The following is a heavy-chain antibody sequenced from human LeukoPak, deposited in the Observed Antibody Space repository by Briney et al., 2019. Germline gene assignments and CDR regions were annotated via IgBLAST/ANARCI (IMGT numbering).Heavy chain of an antibody. D-gene: IGHD4-23*01. CDR2: IYHTGRT. V-gene: IGHV4-30-2*01. Sequence: PSETLSLTCAVSGGSIIVAAYSWSWIRQPPGKGREWSVYIYHTGRTSYNPSLKSRVTISVDRSKNQFSLKLNSVTAADTAVYYCARGYGDNSGAFDIWGQGTMVTVSS. CDR3: ARGYGDNSGAFDI. CDR1: GGSIIVAAYS. J-gene: IGHJ3*02.